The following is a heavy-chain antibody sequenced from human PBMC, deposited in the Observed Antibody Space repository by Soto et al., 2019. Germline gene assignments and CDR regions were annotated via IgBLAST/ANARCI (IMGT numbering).Heavy chain of an antibody. J-gene: IGHJ4*02. D-gene: IGHD2-15*01. CDR2: ISSSSSYI. V-gene: IGHV3-21*01. CDR3: ARDGDVVVVAATLDY. Sequence: EVQLVESVGGLVKPGGSLRLSCAASGFTFSSYSMNWVRQAPGKGLEWVSSISSSSSYIYYADSVKGRFTISRDNAKNSLYLQMNSLRAEDTAVYYCARDGDVVVVAATLDYWGQGTLVTVSS. CDR1: GFTFSSYS.